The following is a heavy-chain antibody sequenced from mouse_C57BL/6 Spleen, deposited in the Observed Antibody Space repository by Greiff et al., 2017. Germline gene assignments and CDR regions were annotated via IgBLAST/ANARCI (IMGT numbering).Heavy chain of an antibody. Sequence: VQLQQSGAELVKPGASVKLSCKASGYTFTSYWMHWVKQRPGQGLEWIGMIHPNSGSTNYNEKFKSKATLTVDKSSSTAYMQLSSLTSEDSAVYYCAPFYGSYAMDYWGQGTSVTASS. V-gene: IGHV1-64*01. D-gene: IGHD2-9*01. CDR3: APFYGSYAMDY. J-gene: IGHJ4*01. CDR2: IHPNSGST. CDR1: GYTFTSYW.